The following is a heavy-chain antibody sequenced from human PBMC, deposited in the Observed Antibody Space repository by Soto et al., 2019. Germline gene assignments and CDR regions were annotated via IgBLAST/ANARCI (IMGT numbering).Heavy chain of an antibody. V-gene: IGHV1-69*06. CDR1: GGTFSSNG. Sequence: ASVKVSCKACGGTFSSNGIRWLLQAPGQGLEWMGGIIPIFTTANYAQKFQGRVTITADKSTSTAYMELNSLRSEDTAVYYCASPTLAHFLHSYYYYGMDVWGQGTTVTVSS. D-gene: IGHD3-3*02. J-gene: IGHJ6*02. CDR3: ASPTLAHFLHSYYYYGMDV. CDR2: IIPIFTTA.